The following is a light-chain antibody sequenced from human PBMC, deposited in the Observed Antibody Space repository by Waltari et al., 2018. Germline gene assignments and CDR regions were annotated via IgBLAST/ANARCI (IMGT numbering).Light chain of an antibody. CDR2: RSD. Sequence: QSVLTQPPSASGTPGQRVTISCSGSASNIGSNIVNWFQQLPGKAPTLLLYRSDQRPSGVRDRLSGSKSGSSASLAISGLQSADEADYYCAAWDDSLNGHSVFGGGTKVAVL. J-gene: IGLJ3*02. CDR1: ASNIGSNI. CDR3: AAWDDSLNGHSV. V-gene: IGLV1-44*01.